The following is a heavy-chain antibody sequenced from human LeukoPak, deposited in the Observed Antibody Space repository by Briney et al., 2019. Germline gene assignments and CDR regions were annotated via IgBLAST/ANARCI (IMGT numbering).Heavy chain of an antibody. V-gene: IGHV1-69*04. J-gene: IGHJ4*02. Sequence: SVKVSCKASGGTFGSYAISWVRQAPGQGLEWMGRIIPILGIANYAQKFQGRVTITADKSTSTAYMELSSLRSEDTAVYYCASADRGSSYFDYWGQGTLVTVSS. CDR3: ASADRGSSYFDY. CDR2: IIPILGIA. CDR1: GGTFGSYA.